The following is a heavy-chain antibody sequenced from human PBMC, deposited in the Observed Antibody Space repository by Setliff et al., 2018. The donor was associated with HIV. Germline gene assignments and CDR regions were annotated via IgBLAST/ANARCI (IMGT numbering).Heavy chain of an antibody. V-gene: IGHV1-2*06. J-gene: IGHJ4*02. CDR2: IIPNSAGT. CDR3: ARDFPYSGSWYFDY. D-gene: IGHD6-13*01. CDR1: GYPFTGYF. Sequence: GASVKVSCKASGYPFTGYFIHWVRQAPGQGLEWMGRIIPNSAGTNYAQKFQGRVTMTRDTSISTAYMELSRLRSDDTAVYYCARDFPYSGSWYFDYWGQGTLVTVSS.